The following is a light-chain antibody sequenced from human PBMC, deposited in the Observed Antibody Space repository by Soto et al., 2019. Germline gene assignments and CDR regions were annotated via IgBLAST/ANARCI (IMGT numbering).Light chain of an antibody. Sequence: EVVMMQSPATLSVSPGERATLSCRASRSVASNYLAWYQQKPGQAPRLLMYGISSRATGVPDRFSGSGSGTDFTLTISRLEPEDFAVYYCQQYTDWPLTFGQGTKVDIK. CDR1: RSVASNY. CDR3: QQYTDWPLT. V-gene: IGKV3-20*01. J-gene: IGKJ1*01. CDR2: GIS.